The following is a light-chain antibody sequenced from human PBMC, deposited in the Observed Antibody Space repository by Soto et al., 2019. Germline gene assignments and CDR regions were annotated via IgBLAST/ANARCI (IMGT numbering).Light chain of an antibody. Sequence: QSALTQPASVSGSPGQSITISCTGTSSDVGGYNYVSWYQQHPGKAPKLMYEVSNRPSGVSNRFSGSKSGNTASLTISGLQAEDEADYYCSSYTSSSPYVFGTGTKLTVL. J-gene: IGLJ1*01. CDR1: SSDVGGYNY. V-gene: IGLV2-14*01. CDR3: SSYTSSSPYV. CDR2: EVS.